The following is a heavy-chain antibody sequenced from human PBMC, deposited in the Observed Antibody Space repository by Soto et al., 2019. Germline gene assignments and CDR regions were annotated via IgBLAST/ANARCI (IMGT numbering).Heavy chain of an antibody. CDR2: MSGSGDNT. V-gene: IGHV3-23*01. D-gene: IGHD6-13*01. Sequence: PGGSLRLSCAASGFTFSSYAMSWARQAPGKGPEWVSAMSGSGDNTYYADSVKGRFAISRDNSKNALYLQMNSLRAEDMAVYYCAKNPRPAAGTNYFDYWGQGTLGTVSS. CDR3: AKNPRPAAGTNYFDY. J-gene: IGHJ4*02. CDR1: GFTFSSYA.